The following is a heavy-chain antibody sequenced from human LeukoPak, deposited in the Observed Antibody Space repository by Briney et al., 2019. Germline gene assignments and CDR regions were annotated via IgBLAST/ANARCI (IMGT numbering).Heavy chain of an antibody. D-gene: IGHD3-16*01. Sequence: GGSLRLSCAASGFTFSSCVMIWVRQAPGKGLEWVSGIIGSGVSTDYADSVKGRFTISRDNSKNTLYLQMNSLRAEDTAVYYCAKGRWGDYWGQGTLVTVSS. V-gene: IGHV3-23*01. J-gene: IGHJ4*02. CDR3: AKGRWGDY. CDR2: IIGSGVST. CDR1: GFTFSSCV.